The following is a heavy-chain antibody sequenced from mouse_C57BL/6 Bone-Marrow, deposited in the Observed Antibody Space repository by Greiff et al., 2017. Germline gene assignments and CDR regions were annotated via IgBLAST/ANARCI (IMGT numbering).Heavy chain of an antibody. J-gene: IGHJ4*01. CDR3: TRRDYGSSPYAMDY. Sequence: VQLQQSGTVLARPGASVKMSCKTSGYTFTSYWMHWVKQRPGQGLEWIGAIYPGNSDTSYNQKFKGKDKLTAVTSASTAYMELSSLTNEDSAVYYCTRRDYGSSPYAMDYWCQGTSVTVSS. V-gene: IGHV1-5*01. D-gene: IGHD1-1*01. CDR2: IYPGNSDT. CDR1: GYTFTSYW.